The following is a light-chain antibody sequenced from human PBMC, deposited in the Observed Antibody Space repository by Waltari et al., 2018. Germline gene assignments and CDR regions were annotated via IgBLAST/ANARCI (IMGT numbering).Light chain of an antibody. V-gene: IGKV1-8*01. CDR3: QQYYSYPVT. CDR1: QGVGRY. CDR2: ASS. Sequence: IQMTQSPSSLSASVGDTVTITCRASQGVGRYLAWYQQKSGRAPKLLLYASSSLEAEVPSRFGGSGSGTDFTLTISCLQSEDFASYFCQQYYSYPVTFGQGTRV. J-gene: IGKJ1*01.